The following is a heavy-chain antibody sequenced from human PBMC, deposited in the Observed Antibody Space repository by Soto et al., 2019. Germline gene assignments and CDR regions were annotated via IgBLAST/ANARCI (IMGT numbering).Heavy chain of an antibody. CDR1: GFSFSSYW. Sequence: GGSLRLSCAASGFSFSSYWMSWVRLSPGKGLEWVATLKGDGSERYYVDSVKGRFTISRDNAKGSLYLQMNILRAEDTAVYYCTRHPNRDHGGTSGFSDYWGQGTPVTVAS. V-gene: IGHV3-7*01. CDR3: TRHPNRDHGGTSGFSDY. D-gene: IGHD1-1*01. CDR2: LKGDGSER. J-gene: IGHJ4*02.